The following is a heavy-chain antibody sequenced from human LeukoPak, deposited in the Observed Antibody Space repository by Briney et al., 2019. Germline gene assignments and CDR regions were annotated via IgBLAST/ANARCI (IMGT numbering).Heavy chain of an antibody. Sequence: SETLSLTCAVYGGSFSGYYWSWIRQPPGNGLEWIGEINHSGSTNYNPSLKSRVTISVDTSKNQFSLKLSSVTAADTAVYYCARGVSKGIAAAGESDYWGQGTLVTVSS. D-gene: IGHD6-13*01. CDR2: INHSGST. J-gene: IGHJ4*02. V-gene: IGHV4-34*01. CDR1: GGSFSGYY. CDR3: ARGVSKGIAAAGESDY.